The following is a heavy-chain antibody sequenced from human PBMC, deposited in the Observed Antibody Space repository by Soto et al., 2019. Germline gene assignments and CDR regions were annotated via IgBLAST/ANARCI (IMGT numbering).Heavy chain of an antibody. J-gene: IGHJ4*02. Sequence: GGSLRLSCAASGFTVSSNYISWVRPAPGKGLEWVSVIYSGGSTYYADSVKGRFTISRDNSKNTLYLQMNSLRAEDTAVYYCASRSGYEFGSFDYWGQGTLVTVSS. D-gene: IGHD5-12*01. V-gene: IGHV3-66*01. CDR2: IYSGGST. CDR3: ASRSGYEFGSFDY. CDR1: GFTVSSNY.